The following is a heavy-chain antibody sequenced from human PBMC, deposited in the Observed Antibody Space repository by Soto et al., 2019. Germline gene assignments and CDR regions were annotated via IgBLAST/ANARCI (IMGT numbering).Heavy chain of an antibody. D-gene: IGHD6-19*01. J-gene: IGHJ6*03. Sequence: ASVKVSCKASGYTFTGYYMHWVRQAPGQGLEWMGWINPNSGGTNYAQKFQGWVTMTRDTSISTAYMELSRLRSDDTAVYYCARGGRSRYSKRSRWYKSSYEYYMAFLGKGTRVLVS. V-gene: IGHV1-2*04. CDR1: GYTFTGYY. CDR2: INPNSGGT. CDR3: ARGGRSRYSKRSRWYKSSYEYYMAF.